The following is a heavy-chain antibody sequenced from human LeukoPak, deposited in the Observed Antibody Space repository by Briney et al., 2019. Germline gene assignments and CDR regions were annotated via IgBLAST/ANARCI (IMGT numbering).Heavy chain of an antibody. CDR1: GGTFSRNA. Sequence: ASVKVSCKASGGTFSRNAISWVRQAPGQELEWMGGIIPIFGTANYAENFQGRVTITTDEITSTAYMELRSLRSEDTAVYYCASPDASMVSAFDYWGQGTLVTVSS. CDR3: ASPDASMVSAFDY. D-gene: IGHD5-18*01. V-gene: IGHV1-69*05. J-gene: IGHJ4*02. CDR2: IIPIFGTA.